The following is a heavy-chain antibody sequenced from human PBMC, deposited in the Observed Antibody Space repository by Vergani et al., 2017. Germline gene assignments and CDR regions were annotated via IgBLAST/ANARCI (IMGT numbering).Heavy chain of an antibody. Sequence: QLQLHESGPGLVKTSATLSLTCSVSGASIRSSNYYWGWIRQPPGKGREWIASIYYRGSAYYNPSLKSRVTISVDTSKNQFSLKLSSVTAADTAVYFCARHSTVEWLVKLGWIDPWGQGILVTVSS. J-gene: IGHJ5*02. CDR1: GASIRSSNYY. CDR3: ARHSTVEWLVKLGWIDP. CDR2: IYYRGSA. V-gene: IGHV4-39*01. D-gene: IGHD6-19*01.